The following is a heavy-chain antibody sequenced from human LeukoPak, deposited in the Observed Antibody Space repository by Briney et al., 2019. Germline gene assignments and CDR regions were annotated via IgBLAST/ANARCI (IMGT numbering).Heavy chain of an antibody. CDR3: ARESGSYHYFDY. J-gene: IGHJ4*02. CDR2: IYYSGST. D-gene: IGHD1-26*01. CDR1: GGSISSYY. Sequence: SETLSLTCTVSGGSISSYYWSWIRQPPGRGLEGIGYIYYSGSTNYNPSLKSRVTISVDTSKNQFSLKLSFVTAADTAVYYCARESGSYHYFDYWGQGTLVTVSS. V-gene: IGHV4-59*01.